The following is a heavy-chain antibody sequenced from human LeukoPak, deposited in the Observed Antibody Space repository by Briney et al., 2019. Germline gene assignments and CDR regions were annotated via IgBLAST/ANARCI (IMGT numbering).Heavy chain of an antibody. D-gene: IGHD7-27*01. V-gene: IGHV4-30-2*01. CDR3: ARGRNWDDAFDI. J-gene: IGHJ3*02. Sequence: PSETLSLTCTVSGGSISSSSYYWGWIRQPPGKGLEWIGYIFHSGSTYYNPSLKSRVTISVDRSKNQFSLKLSSVTAADTAVYYCARGRNWDDAFDIWGQGTMVTVSS. CDR2: IFHSGST. CDR1: GGSISSSSYY.